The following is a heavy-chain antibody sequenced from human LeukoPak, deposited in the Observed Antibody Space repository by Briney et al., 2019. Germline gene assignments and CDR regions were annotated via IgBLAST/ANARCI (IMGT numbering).Heavy chain of an antibody. Sequence: GSLRLSCAASGFTFSSYWMHWVRQAPGKGLVWVSRINSDGSSTSYADSVKGRFTISRDNAKNTLYLQTNSLRAEDTAVYYCAREKYSSSWYDYWGQGTLVTVSS. CDR1: GFTFSSYW. CDR3: AREKYSSSWYDY. V-gene: IGHV3-74*01. J-gene: IGHJ4*02. D-gene: IGHD6-13*01. CDR2: INSDGSST.